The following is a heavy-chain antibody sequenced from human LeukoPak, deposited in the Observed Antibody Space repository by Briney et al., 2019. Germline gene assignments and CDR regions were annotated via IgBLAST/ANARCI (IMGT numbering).Heavy chain of an antibody. CDR3: ASGGTVAPYWYFDL. Sequence: GASVKVSCKASGGTFSSYAISWVRQAPGQGLEWMGRIIPIFGTANYAQKFQGRVTITTDESTSTAYMELSSLRSEDTAVYYCASGGTVAPYWYFDLWGRGTLVTVSS. CDR2: IIPIFGTA. D-gene: IGHD3-16*01. CDR1: GGTFSSYA. J-gene: IGHJ2*01. V-gene: IGHV1-69*05.